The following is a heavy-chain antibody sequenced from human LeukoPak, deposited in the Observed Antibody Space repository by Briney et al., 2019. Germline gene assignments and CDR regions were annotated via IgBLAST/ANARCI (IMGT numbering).Heavy chain of an antibody. V-gene: IGHV3-64*01. J-gene: IGHJ4*01. CDR2: ISSNGGST. CDR3: ARGGPIWFGTYFDY. CDR1: GFTFSSYA. D-gene: IGHD3-10*01. Sequence: PGGSLRLSCAASGFTFSSYAMHWVRQAPGKGLEYVSAISSNGGSTYYANSVKGRFTISRDNSKNTLYLQMNSLRAEDTAVYYCARGGPIWFGTYFDYWGQGSLVTVSS.